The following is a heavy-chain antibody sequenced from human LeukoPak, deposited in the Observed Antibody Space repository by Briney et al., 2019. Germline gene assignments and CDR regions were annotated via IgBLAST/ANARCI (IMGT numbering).Heavy chain of an antibody. CDR1: GGTFSSYA. CDR3: ASISPKYYYDSSGYYLNAFDI. Sequence: ASVKVSCKASGGTFSSYAISWVRQAPGQGLEWMGGIIPIFGTANYAQKFQGRVTITADKSTSTAYMELSSLRSEDTAVYYCASISPKYYYDSSGYYLNAFDIWGQGTMVTVSS. V-gene: IGHV1-69*06. J-gene: IGHJ3*02. D-gene: IGHD3-22*01. CDR2: IIPIFGTA.